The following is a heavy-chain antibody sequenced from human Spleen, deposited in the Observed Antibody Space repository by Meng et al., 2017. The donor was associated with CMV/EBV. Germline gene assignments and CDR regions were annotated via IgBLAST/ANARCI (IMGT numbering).Heavy chain of an antibody. CDR3: ARWWYTSSSGGYYFDY. D-gene: IGHD6-6*01. V-gene: IGHV4-39*01. J-gene: IGHJ4*02. CDR1: GGSVSSSTYY. CDR2: IYYSGST. Sequence: ESLKISCTASGGSVSSSTYYWGWIRQPPGEGLEWIGTIYYSGSTYYNPSLKSRVTLSVDTSKNQFSLGLSSVTVADTAVYYCARWWYTSSSGGYYFDYWGQGILVTVSS.